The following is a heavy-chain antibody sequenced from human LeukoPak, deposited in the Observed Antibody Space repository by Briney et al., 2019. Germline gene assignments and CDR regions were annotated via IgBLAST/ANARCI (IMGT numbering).Heavy chain of an antibody. V-gene: IGHV3-23*01. CDR1: GFTFSSYW. D-gene: IGHD6-19*01. CDR3: AKWYSSGWFDYYMDV. Sequence: GGSLRLSCAASGFTFSSYWMHWVRQAPGKGLEWVSAISGSGGSTYYADSVKGRFTISRDNSKNTLYLQMNSLRAEDTAVYYCAKWYSSGWFDYYMDVWGKGTTVTVSS. CDR2: ISGSGGST. J-gene: IGHJ6*03.